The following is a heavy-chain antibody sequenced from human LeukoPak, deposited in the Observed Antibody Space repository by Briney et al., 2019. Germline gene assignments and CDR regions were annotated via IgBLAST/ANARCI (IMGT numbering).Heavy chain of an antibody. V-gene: IGHV3-7*01. CDR1: GFTFSSYW. J-gene: IGHJ4*02. CDR2: IKQDGSEK. Sequence: GGSLRLSCAASGFTFSSYWMSWVRQAPGKGLEWVANIKQDGSEKYYVDSVKGRFTISRDNAKNSLYLQMNSLRAEDTAVYYCARDVTMVRGVIRGWNYWGQGTLVTVSS. CDR3: ARDVTMVRGVIRGWNY. D-gene: IGHD3-10*01.